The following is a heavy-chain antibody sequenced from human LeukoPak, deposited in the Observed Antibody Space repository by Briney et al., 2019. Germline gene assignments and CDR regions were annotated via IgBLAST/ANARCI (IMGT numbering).Heavy chain of an antibody. CDR2: IYPGDSDT. Sequence: GESLKISCKGSGYSFTSYWIGWVRQMPGKGLEWMGIIYPGDSDTRYSPSFLGQVTISADKSISTAYLQWSSLKASGTAMYYCARLKPTGTLSNAFDIWGQGTMVTVSS. V-gene: IGHV5-51*01. D-gene: IGHD4-17*01. CDR3: ARLKPTGTLSNAFDI. CDR1: GYSFTSYW. J-gene: IGHJ3*02.